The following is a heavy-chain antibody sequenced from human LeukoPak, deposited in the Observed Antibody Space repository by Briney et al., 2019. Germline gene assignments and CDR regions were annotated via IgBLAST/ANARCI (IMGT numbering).Heavy chain of an antibody. CDR1: GYTFTSYG. D-gene: IGHD6-13*01. CDR2: MNPNSGNT. Sequence: GASVKVSCKASGYTFTSYGISWVRQAPGQGLEWMGWMNPNSGNTGYAQKFQGRVTMTRNTSISTAYMELSSLRSEDTAVYYCARGNRYSSSFDYWGQGTLVTVSS. V-gene: IGHV1-8*02. CDR3: ARGNRYSSSFDY. J-gene: IGHJ4*02.